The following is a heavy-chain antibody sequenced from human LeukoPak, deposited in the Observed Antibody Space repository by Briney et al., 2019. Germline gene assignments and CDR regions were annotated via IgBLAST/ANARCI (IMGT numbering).Heavy chain of an antibody. D-gene: IGHD3-22*01. J-gene: IGHJ4*02. CDR1: GFTFSSYA. V-gene: IGHV3-23*01. CDR2: ISGSGGST. CDR3: ARGDYYDSSGYYSGFDY. Sequence: GGSLRLSCAASGFTFSSYAMSWVRQAPGKGLEWVSAISGSGGSTYYADSVKGRFTISRDNSKNTLYLQMNSLRAEDTAVYYCARGDYYDSSGYYSGFDYWGQGTLVTVSS.